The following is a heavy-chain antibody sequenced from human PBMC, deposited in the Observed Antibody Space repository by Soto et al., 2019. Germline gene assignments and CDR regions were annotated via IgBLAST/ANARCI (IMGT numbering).Heavy chain of an antibody. CDR2: IYTSGST. Sequence: SETLSLTCPVSGCSISNYYWTWIRQPAGKGLEWIGRIYTSGSTNYNPSLKSRLTMSVDTSKNQFSLKLTSVTAADTALYYCARQTTYSSSWYDYWGHGTLVTVSS. J-gene: IGHJ5*01. V-gene: IGHV4-4*07. CDR3: ARQTTYSSSWYDY. CDR1: GCSISNYY. D-gene: IGHD6-13*01.